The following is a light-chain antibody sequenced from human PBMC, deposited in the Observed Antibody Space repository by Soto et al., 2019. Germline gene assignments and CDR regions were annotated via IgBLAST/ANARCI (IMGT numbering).Light chain of an antibody. Sequence: EIVVTQSPGTLSLSPGERATLSCRASQSVSSSYLAWYQQKPGQAPRLLIYGASSRATGIPDRFSGSGSGTDFTLTISRLEPEDFAVYYCQKYGSSPGTFGQGTKVEIK. CDR3: QKYGSSPGT. CDR2: GAS. V-gene: IGKV3-20*01. J-gene: IGKJ1*01. CDR1: QSVSSSY.